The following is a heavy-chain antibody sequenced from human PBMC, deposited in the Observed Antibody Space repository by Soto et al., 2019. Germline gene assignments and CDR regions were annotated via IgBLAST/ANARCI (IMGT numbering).Heavy chain of an antibody. CDR2: ISSNGGST. CDR3: ARDYRTAMVPPDYYYYYYMDV. Sequence: GGSLRLSCAASGFTFSSYAMHWVRQAPGKGLEYVSAISSNGGSTYYANSVKGRFTISRDNSKNTLYLQMGSLRAEDMAVYYCARDYRTAMVPPDYYYYYYMDVWGKGTTVTVSS. V-gene: IGHV3-64*01. J-gene: IGHJ6*03. D-gene: IGHD5-18*01. CDR1: GFTFSSYA.